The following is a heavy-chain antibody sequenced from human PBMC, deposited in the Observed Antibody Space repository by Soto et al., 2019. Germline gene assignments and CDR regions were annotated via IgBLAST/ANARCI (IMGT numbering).Heavy chain of an antibody. V-gene: IGHV3-30-3*01. CDR2: ISYDGSNK. D-gene: IGHD2-15*01. J-gene: IGHJ6*02. Sequence: GESLKISCAASGFTFSSYAMHWVRQAPGKGLEWVAVISYDGSNKYYADSVKGRFTISRDNSKNTLYLQMNSLRAEDTAVYYCARGTRGYCSGGSCYSYYYYYGMDVWGQGTTVTVSS. CDR1: GFTFSSYA. CDR3: ARGTRGYCSGGSCYSYYYYYGMDV.